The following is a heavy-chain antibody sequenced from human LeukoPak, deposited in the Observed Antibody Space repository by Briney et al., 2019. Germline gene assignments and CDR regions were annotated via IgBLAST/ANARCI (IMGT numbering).Heavy chain of an antibody. Sequence: PSETLSLTCAVYGGSFSGYYWSWIRQPPGKGLEWIGEINHSGSTNYNPSLKSRVTISVDTSKNQFSLKLSSVTAADTAGYYCARGRRYYYDSSGYYYFDCWGQGTLVTVSS. CDR2: INHSGST. V-gene: IGHV4-34*01. D-gene: IGHD3-22*01. CDR1: GGSFSGYY. CDR3: ARGRRYYYDSSGYYYFDC. J-gene: IGHJ4*02.